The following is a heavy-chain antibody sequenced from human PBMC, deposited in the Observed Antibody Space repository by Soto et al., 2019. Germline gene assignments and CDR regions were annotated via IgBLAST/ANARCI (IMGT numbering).Heavy chain of an antibody. Sequence: SETLSLTCTVSGGSISSHYWSWIRQPPGKGLEWIGYIYYSGSTNYNPSLKSRVTISVDTSKNQFSLKLSSVTAADTAVYYCATSTGHWFDPWGQGTLVTVSS. CDR1: GGSISSHY. CDR3: ATSTGHWFDP. D-gene: IGHD4-17*01. CDR2: IYYSGST. J-gene: IGHJ5*02. V-gene: IGHV4-59*11.